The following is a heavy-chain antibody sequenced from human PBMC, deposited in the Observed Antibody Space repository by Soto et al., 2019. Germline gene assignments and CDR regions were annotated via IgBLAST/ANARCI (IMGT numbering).Heavy chain of an antibody. J-gene: IGHJ6*02. CDR2: IIPISETT. V-gene: IGHV1-69*01. D-gene: IGHD2-2*01. CDR1: GGTFSSYA. CDR3: ARSQGSSTSLEFYYYYYYCMDV. Sequence: QVQLVQSGAEVKKPGSSVKVSCKASGGTFSSYAISWVRQAPGQGLEWMGGIIPISETTNYAQKFQGRVTITADESKSTAYMELSSLRSEDTAVYYCARSQGSSTSLEFYYYYYYCMDVWGQGTTVTVSS.